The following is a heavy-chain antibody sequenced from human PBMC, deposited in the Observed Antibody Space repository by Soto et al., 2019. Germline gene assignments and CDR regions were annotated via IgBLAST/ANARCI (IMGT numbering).Heavy chain of an antibody. CDR3: AKGLEDIVVVVAASSDFGIDY. Sequence: PGGSLRLSCAASGFTFSSYGMHWVRQAPGKGLEWVAVISYDGSNKYYADSVKGRFTISRDNSKNTLYLQMNSLRAEDTALYYCAKGLEDIVVVVAASSDFGIDYWGQGTLVTVSS. CDR2: ISYDGSNK. V-gene: IGHV3-30*18. J-gene: IGHJ4*02. D-gene: IGHD2-15*01. CDR1: GFTFSSYG.